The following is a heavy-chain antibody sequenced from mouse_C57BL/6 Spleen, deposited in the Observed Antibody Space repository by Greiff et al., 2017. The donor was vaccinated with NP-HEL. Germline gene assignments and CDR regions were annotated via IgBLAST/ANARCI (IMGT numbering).Heavy chain of an antibody. CDR1: GYSITSGYY. CDR2: ISYDGSN. V-gene: IGHV3-6*01. J-gene: IGHJ4*01. CDR3: ARKDYGFYYYAMDY. D-gene: IGHD1-1*02. Sequence: ESGPGLVKPSQSLSLTCSVTGYSITSGYYWNWIRQFPGNKLEWMGYISYDGSNNYNPSLKNRISITRDTSKNQFFLKLNSVTTEDTATYYCARKDYGFYYYAMDYWGQGTSVTVSS.